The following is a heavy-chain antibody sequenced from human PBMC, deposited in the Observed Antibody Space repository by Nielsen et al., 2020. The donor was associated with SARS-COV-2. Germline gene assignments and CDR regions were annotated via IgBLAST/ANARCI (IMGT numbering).Heavy chain of an antibody. CDR3: ARDVDTAMDPYFDY. J-gene: IGHJ4*02. V-gene: IGHV3-11*04. CDR1: GFTFSSYA. D-gene: IGHD5-18*01. Sequence: GGSLRLSCEASGFTFSSYAMSWIRQAPGKGLEWVSYISSSGSTIYYADSVKGRFTISRDNAKNSLYLQMNSLRAEDTAVYYCARDVDTAMDPYFDYWGQGTLVTVSS. CDR2: ISSSGSTI.